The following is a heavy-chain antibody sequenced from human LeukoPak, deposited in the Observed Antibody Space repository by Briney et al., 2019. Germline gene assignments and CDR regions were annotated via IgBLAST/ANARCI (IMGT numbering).Heavy chain of an antibody. D-gene: IGHD2-15*01. CDR2: INPNDDGRS. CDR1: GFTFSNYA. J-gene: IGHJ4*02. Sequence: GGSLRLSCQASGFTFSNYAMSWIRQAPGKGLEWVSSINPNDDGRSFFANFVEGRSTISRDDSRSAVYLQMNNLRAEDTAVYYCARSGVATCHYWGQGILVSVSS. V-gene: IGHV3-23*01. CDR3: ARSGVATCHY.